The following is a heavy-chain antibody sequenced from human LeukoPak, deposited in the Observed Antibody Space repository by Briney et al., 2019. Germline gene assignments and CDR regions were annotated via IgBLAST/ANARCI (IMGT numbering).Heavy chain of an antibody. CDR1: GGSISSYY. J-gene: IGHJ4*02. CDR2: IYYSGSA. V-gene: IGHV4-59*12. Sequence: SETLSLTCTVSGGSISSYYWSWIRQPPGKGLEWIGYIYYSGSANYNPSLKSRVTISVDKSKNQFSLKLSSVTAADTAVYYCARSARQLVYFDYWGQGTLVTVSS. CDR3: ARSARQLVYFDY. D-gene: IGHD6-13*01.